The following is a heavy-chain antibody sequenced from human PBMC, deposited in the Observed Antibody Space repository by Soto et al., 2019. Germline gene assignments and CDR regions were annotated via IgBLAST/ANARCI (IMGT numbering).Heavy chain of an antibody. Sequence: QVQLVQSGAEVKKPGASVKVSCKASGYTFTSYAMHWVRQAPGQRLERMGWINAGNGNTKYSQKFQGRVTITRDTSASTAYMELSSLRSEDTAVYYCAGTYYYGSGSYWGAFDIWGQGTMVTVSS. CDR1: GYTFTSYA. CDR3: AGTYYYGSGSYWGAFDI. D-gene: IGHD3-10*01. V-gene: IGHV1-3*01. CDR2: INAGNGNT. J-gene: IGHJ3*02.